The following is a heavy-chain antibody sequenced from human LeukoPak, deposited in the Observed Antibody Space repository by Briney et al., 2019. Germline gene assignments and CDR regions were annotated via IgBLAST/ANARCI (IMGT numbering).Heavy chain of an antibody. J-gene: IGHJ6*02. CDR2: IRSKANSYAT. D-gene: IGHD6-13*01. CDR1: GFTFSGSA. CDR3: TRIAADRRKIDGMDV. Sequence: GGSLKLSCAASGFTFSGSAMHWFRQASGKGLDWVGRIRSKANSYATAYAASVKGRFTISRDDSKNTAYLQMNGLKTEDTAVYYCTRIAADRRKIDGMDVWGQGTTVTVSS. V-gene: IGHV3-73*01.